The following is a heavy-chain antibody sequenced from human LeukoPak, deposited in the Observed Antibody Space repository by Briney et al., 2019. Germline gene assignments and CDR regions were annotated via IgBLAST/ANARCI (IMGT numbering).Heavy chain of an antibody. Sequence: GGSLRLSCAASGITFSSYWMSWVRQAPGKGLEWVANIKQDGSDKYYVDSVKGRFTISRDNAKKSLYLQLNSLTAEDTAVYYCARLLGGNYFDNWGQGTLVTVSS. J-gene: IGHJ4*02. V-gene: IGHV3-7*04. CDR1: GITFSSYW. CDR3: ARLLGGNYFDN. D-gene: IGHD1-26*01. CDR2: IKQDGSDK.